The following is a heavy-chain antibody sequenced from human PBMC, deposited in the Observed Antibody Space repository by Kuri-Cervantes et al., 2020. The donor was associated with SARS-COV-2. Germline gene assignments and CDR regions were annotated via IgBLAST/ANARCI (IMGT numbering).Heavy chain of an antibody. CDR1: GYTLTELS. Sequence: ASVKVSCKVSGYTLTELSMHWVLQAPGKGLEWMGGFDPEDGETIYAQKFQGRVTMTEDTSTDTAYIELSSLRSEDTAVYYCATVAEQLVVPAAIGFRYYYYYMDVWGKGTTVTVSS. CDR2: FDPEDGET. V-gene: IGHV1-24*01. D-gene: IGHD2-2*01. CDR3: ATVAEQLVVPAAIGFRYYYYYMDV. J-gene: IGHJ6*03.